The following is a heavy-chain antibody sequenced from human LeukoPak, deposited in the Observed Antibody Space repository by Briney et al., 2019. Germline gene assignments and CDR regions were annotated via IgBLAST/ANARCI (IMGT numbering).Heavy chain of an antibody. J-gene: IGHJ4*02. CDR1: GGSISSYY. D-gene: IGHD1-7*01. Sequence: SETLSLTCTASGGSISSYYWSWIRQPAGKGLEWIGRIYTSGSTNYNPSLKSRVTISVDKSKNQFSLKLSSVTAADTAVYYCALTGITGTSRFDYWGQGTLVTVSS. V-gene: IGHV4-4*07. CDR2: IYTSGST. CDR3: ALTGITGTSRFDY.